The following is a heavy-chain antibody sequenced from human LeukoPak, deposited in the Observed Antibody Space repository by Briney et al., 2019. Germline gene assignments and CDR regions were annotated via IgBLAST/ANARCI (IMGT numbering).Heavy chain of an antibody. J-gene: IGHJ4*02. D-gene: IGHD4-11*01. CDR2: IYYSGST. CDR3: ARGLGYSNYVFDY. V-gene: IGHV4-59*12. Sequence: PSETLSLTCTVSGGSISSYYWSWIRQPPGKGLEWIGFIYYSGSTNYSPSLKSRVTISVDTSKNQFSLKLSSVTAADTAVYYCARGLGYSNYVFDYWGQGTLVTVSS. CDR1: GGSISSYY.